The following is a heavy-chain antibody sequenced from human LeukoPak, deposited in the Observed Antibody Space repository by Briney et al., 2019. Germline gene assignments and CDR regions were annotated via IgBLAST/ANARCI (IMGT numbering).Heavy chain of an antibody. D-gene: IGHD2-8*02. CDR1: GFTFSSYA. Sequence: PGGSLRLSCAASGFTFSSYAMHWVRQAPGKGLEWVSAISGSGGYTYYADSVKGRFTISRDNSKNTLYLQMNSLRAEDTAVYYCATYRQVLLPFESWGQGTLVTVSS. CDR3: ATYRQVLLPFES. V-gene: IGHV3-23*01. CDR2: ISGSGGYT. J-gene: IGHJ4*02.